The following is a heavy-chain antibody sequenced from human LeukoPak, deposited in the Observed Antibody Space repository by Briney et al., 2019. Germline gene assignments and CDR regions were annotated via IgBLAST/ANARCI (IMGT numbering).Heavy chain of an antibody. J-gene: IGHJ4*02. CDR2: ISKTGRTT. CDR1: GFSFDAYA. CDR3: AKDHDNTDYYYYFDS. V-gene: IGHV3-23*01. D-gene: IGHD2-21*02. Sequence: GGSLRISCAASGFSFDAYAMSWVRQAPGKGLEWVSGISKTGRTTFYTDSVKGRFTISRDNSKNTLHLQINRLRAEDTALYYCAKDHDNTDYYYYFDSWGQGTLVTVSS.